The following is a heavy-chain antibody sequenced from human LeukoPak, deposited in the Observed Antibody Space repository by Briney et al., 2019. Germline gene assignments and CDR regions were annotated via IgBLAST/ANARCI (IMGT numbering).Heavy chain of an antibody. J-gene: IGHJ4*02. D-gene: IGHD6-13*01. CDR2: ISYDGSNK. Sequence: PGGSLRLSCAASGFTFSSYGMHWVRQAPGKGLEWVAVISYDGSNKYYADSVKGRFTISTDNSTNTLYLQMNSLRGGDRAVYYCAKDIAAASVFDYWGEGTLVTVSS. V-gene: IGHV3-30*18. CDR1: GFTFSSYG. CDR3: AKDIAAASVFDY.